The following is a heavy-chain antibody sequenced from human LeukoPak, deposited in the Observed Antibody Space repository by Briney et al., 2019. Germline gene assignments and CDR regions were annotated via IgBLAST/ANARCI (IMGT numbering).Heavy chain of an antibody. CDR3: ARHTSVPDAFDI. CDR2: ISGSGGST. CDR1: GFTFSSYA. D-gene: IGHD1-26*01. J-gene: IGHJ3*02. V-gene: IGHV3-23*01. Sequence: QTGGSLRLSCAASGFTFSSYAMSWVRQAPGKGLEWVSAISGSGGSTYYADSVKGRFTISRDNSKNTLYLQMNSLRAEDTAVYYCARHTSVPDAFDIWGQGTMVTVSS.